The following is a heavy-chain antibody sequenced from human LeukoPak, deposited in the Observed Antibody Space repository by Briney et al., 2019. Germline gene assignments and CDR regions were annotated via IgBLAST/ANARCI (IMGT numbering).Heavy chain of an antibody. CDR1: GYTFTSYD. V-gene: IGHV1-8*01. Sequence: ASVKVSCKASGYTFTSYDINWVRQATGQGLEWMGWMNPNSGNTGYAQKFQGRVTMTRNTSISTAYMELSSLRSEDTAVYYCARGITMVRGVIITPIYYYYYGMDVWGQGTTVTVSS. D-gene: IGHD3-10*01. J-gene: IGHJ6*02. CDR2: MNPNSGNT. CDR3: ARGITMVRGVIITPIYYYYYGMDV.